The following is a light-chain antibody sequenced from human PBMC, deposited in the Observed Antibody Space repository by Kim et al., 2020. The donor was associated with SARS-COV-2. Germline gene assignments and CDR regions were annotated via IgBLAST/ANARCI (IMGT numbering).Light chain of an antibody. CDR2: AAS. CDR1: QGLSSW. Sequence: DIQMTQSPSYVSASVGDRVTITCRASQGLSSWLTWYQQKPGKAPKLLIYAASNLQSDVPSRFRGSGSGTDFTLTISNLQPEDFATYYFKQAKTFPPGTFGGGTKVDIK. V-gene: IGKV1D-12*01. CDR3: KQAKTFPPGT. J-gene: IGKJ4*02.